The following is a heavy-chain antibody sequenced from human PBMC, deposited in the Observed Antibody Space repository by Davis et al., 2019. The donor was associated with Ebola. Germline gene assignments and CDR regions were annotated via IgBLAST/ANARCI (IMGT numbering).Heavy chain of an antibody. CDR2: IYYSGST. J-gene: IGHJ4*02. Sequence: MPSQTLSLTCTVSGDSISSYYWSWIRQPPGKGLEWIGYIYYSGSTSYSPSFKTRVTISVDTSKNHFSLKLLSVTAADTAVYYCARRQGSKFDSWGQGTLVTVSS. CDR3: ARRQGSKFDS. CDR1: GDSISSYY. V-gene: IGHV4-59*01.